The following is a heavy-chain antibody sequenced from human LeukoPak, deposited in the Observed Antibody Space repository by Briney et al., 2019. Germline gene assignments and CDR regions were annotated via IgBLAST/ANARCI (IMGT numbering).Heavy chain of an antibody. V-gene: IGHV4-4*07. D-gene: IGHD1-26*01. CDR1: GGSISSYY. Sequence: SEPLSLTCTVSGGSISSYYWSWIRQPAGKGLEWIGRIYTSGSTNYNPSLKSRVTMSVDTSKNQFSLKLSSVTAADTAVYYCASTRNSGSYYGTFFDYWGQGTLVTVSS. CDR2: IYTSGST. J-gene: IGHJ4*02. CDR3: ASTRNSGSYYGTFFDY.